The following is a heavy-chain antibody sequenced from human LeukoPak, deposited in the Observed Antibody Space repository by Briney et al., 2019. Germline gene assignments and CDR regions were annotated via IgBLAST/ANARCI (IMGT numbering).Heavy chain of an antibody. CDR1: GFTFNNYW. CDR2: INNDGSSA. Sequence: GGSLRLSCAASGFTFNNYWIHWVRHVPGKGLVWVSRINNDGSSASYVDSVKGRFTISRDNAKNTLFLQMNSLRAEDTAVYYCARRGTGHGMDVWGQGTTVIVSS. J-gene: IGHJ6*02. CDR3: ARRGTGHGMDV. D-gene: IGHD1-1*01. V-gene: IGHV3-74*01.